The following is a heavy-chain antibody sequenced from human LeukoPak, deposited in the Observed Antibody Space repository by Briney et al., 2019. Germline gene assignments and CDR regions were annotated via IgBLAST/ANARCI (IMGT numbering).Heavy chain of an antibody. Sequence: ASVKVSCKTSGYTFTGYYIHWVRQAPGQGPEWIGRINPYNGGTNYPQKFQGRVTMTRDTSISTVYMELSDLRSEDTAVYYCARIVGFGELYLDVWGQGTTVTVSS. CDR3: ARIVGFGELYLDV. D-gene: IGHD3-10*01. CDR2: INPYNGGT. CDR1: GYTFTGYY. J-gene: IGHJ6*02. V-gene: IGHV1-2*06.